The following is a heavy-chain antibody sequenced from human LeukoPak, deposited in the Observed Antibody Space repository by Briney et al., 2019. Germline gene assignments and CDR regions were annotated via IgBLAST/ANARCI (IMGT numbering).Heavy chain of an antibody. V-gene: IGHV4-34*01. CDR1: GGSFSGYY. J-gene: IGHJ4*02. CDR2: TNHSGST. D-gene: IGHD3-3*01. CDR3: ARVRFLEWLPSKYYFDY. Sequence: PSETLSLTCAVYGGSFSGYYWSWIRQPPGKGLEWIGETNHSGSTNYNPSLKSRVTISVDTSKNQFSLKLSSVTAADTAVYYCARVRFLEWLPSKYYFDYWGQGTLVTVSS.